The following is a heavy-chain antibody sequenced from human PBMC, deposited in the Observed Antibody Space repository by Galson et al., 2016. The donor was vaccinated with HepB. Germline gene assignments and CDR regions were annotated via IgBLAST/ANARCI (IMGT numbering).Heavy chain of an antibody. CDR3: ATSVVVIPTFTTRFYYYGIDV. V-gene: IGHV1-18*01. D-gene: IGHD2-15*01. CDR1: AYTFSSHG. Sequence: SVKVSCKASAYTFSSHGITWVRQAPGQGLEWMGWISGYNGETYYAQKVQDRVTMTTDTSTSTAYMELRSLRSDDTAIYYCATSVVVIPTFTTRFYYYGIDVWGQGTSVTVSS. CDR2: ISGYNGET. J-gene: IGHJ6*02.